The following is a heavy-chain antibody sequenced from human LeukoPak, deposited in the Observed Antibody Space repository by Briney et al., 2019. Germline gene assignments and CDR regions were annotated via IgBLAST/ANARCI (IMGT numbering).Heavy chain of an antibody. CDR2: IYHSGST. V-gene: IGHV4-4*02. D-gene: IGHD1-14*01. CDR3: ATSTVMNHYCFDY. CDR1: GGSMSSTKW. J-gene: IGHJ4*02. Sequence: SETLSLTCAVSGGSMSSTKWWSWVRQPPGKGLEWIGEIYHSGSTNYNPSLKSRITISVDKSKNQVSLNLSSMTAADTAVYYCATSTVMNHYCFDYWAPGTLVTVSS.